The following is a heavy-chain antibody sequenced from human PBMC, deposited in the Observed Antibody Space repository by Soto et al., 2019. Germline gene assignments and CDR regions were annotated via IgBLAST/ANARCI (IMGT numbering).Heavy chain of an antibody. J-gene: IGHJ5*02. CDR2: ISAYNGNT. Sequence: ASVKVSCKASGYTFTSYGISWVRQAPGQGLEWMGWISAYNGNTNYAQKLQGRVTMTTDTSTSTAYMELRSLRSDDTAVYYCARDRPQTRSKFKGGFDPWGQGTLVTVSS. CDR1: GYTFTSYG. D-gene: IGHD6-6*01. CDR3: ARDRPQTRSKFKGGFDP. V-gene: IGHV1-18*01.